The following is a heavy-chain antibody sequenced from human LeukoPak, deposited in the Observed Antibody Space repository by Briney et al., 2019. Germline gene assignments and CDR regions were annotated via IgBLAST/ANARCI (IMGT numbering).Heavy chain of an antibody. CDR3: ARGLGGSYDFDY. Sequence: GGSLRLSCAASGFTFSSYAMSWVRQAPGKGLEWVSSISSSSSYIYYADSVKGRFTISRDNAKNSLYLQMNSPRAEDTAVYYCARGLGGSYDFDYWGQGTLVTVSS. V-gene: IGHV3-21*01. CDR2: ISSSSSYI. J-gene: IGHJ4*02. D-gene: IGHD1-26*01. CDR1: GFTFSSYA.